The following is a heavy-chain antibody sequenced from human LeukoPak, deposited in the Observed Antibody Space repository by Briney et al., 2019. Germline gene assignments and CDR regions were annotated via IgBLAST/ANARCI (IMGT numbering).Heavy chain of an antibody. D-gene: IGHD2-15*01. V-gene: IGHV4-30-4*01. CDR3: ASDVVVVAATLSDYYYYGMDV. J-gene: IGHJ6*02. CDR1: GGSISSGDYY. Sequence: PSETLSLTCTVSGGSISSGDYYWSWIRQPPGKGLEWIGYIYYSGSTYYNPSLKSRVTISVDTSKNQFSLKLSSVTAADTAVYYCASDVVVVAATLSDYYYYGMDVWGQGTTVTVSS. CDR2: IYYSGST.